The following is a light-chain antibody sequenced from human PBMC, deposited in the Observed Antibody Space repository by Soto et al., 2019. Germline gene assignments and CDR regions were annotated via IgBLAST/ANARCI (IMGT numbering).Light chain of an antibody. CDR3: QQANSFPIT. Sequence: DIQVTQSPSSGSASVGDRFTVTCRASQGISSLLAWYQQKPGKAPDLLIYAASTLQSGVPSRFSGSGSGTDFILTISSLQPEDAATYYCQQANSFPITFGQGTRLEIK. J-gene: IGKJ5*01. CDR1: QGISSL. V-gene: IGKV1D-12*01. CDR2: AAS.